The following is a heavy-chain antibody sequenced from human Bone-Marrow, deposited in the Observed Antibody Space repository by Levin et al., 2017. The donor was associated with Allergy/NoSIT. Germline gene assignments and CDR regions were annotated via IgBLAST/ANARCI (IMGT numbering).Heavy chain of an antibody. J-gene: IGHJ4*02. Sequence: GGSLRLSCAASGFTFSSYGMHWVRQAPGKGLEWVAVISYDGSNKYYADSVKGRFTISRDNSKNTLYLQMNSLRAEDTAVYYCAKEDSSSVSFDYWGQGTLVTVSS. CDR2: ISYDGSNK. V-gene: IGHV3-30*18. D-gene: IGHD6-13*01. CDR3: AKEDSSSVSFDY. CDR1: GFTFSSYG.